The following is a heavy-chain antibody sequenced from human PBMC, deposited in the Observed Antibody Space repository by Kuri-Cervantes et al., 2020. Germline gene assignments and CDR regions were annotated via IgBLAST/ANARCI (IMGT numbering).Heavy chain of an antibody. V-gene: IGHV1-8*02. Sequence: ASVKVSCKTSGYTFTTYYIHWVRQATGQGLEWMGWMNPNSGNTGYAQKFQGRVTMTRNTSISTAYMELSSLRSEDTAVYYCARARKDGKGRYYYGMDVWGQGTTVTVSS. CDR3: ARARKDGKGRYYYGMDV. CDR2: MNPNSGNT. J-gene: IGHJ6*02. D-gene: IGHD1-14*01. CDR1: GYTFTTYY.